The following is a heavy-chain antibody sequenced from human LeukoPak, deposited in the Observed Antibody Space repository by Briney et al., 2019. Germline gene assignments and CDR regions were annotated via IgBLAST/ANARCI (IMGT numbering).Heavy chain of an antibody. Sequence: SETLSLTCGVSGGSITSANYWSWVRQPPGQGLARIGEISLSGYTVFNPSLRSRLTMSLDDSKNSLSLNLASVTAADTAVYYCSRESGPLSPFGHWGQGILVTVTS. CDR1: GGSITSANY. D-gene: IGHD1-26*01. CDR2: ISLSGYT. J-gene: IGHJ4*02. CDR3: SRESGPLSPFGH. V-gene: IGHV4-4*02.